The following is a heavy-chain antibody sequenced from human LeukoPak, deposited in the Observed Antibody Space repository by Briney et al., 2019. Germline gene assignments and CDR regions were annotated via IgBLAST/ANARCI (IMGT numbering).Heavy chain of an antibody. V-gene: IGHV4-34*01. CDR3: ARATAMGDYYYGMDV. Sequence: SETLSLTCAVYGGSFSGYYWSWIRQPPEKGLEWIGEINHSGSTNYNPSLKSRVTISVDTSKNQFSLKLSSVTAADTAVYYCARATAMGDYYYGMDVWGKGTTVTVSS. CDR2: INHSGST. D-gene: IGHD2-21*02. CDR1: GGSFSGYY. J-gene: IGHJ6*04.